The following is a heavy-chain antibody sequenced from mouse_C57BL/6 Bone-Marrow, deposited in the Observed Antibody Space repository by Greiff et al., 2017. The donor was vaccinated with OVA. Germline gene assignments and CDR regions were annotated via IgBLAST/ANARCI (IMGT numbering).Heavy chain of an antibody. V-gene: IGHV5-6*02. D-gene: IGHD1-1*01. CDR3: ARLFTTVADY. J-gene: IGHJ2*01. CDR1: GFTFSSYG. CDR2: ISSGGSYT. Sequence: DVKLVESGGDLVKPGGSLKLSCAASGFTFSSYGMSWVRQTPDKRLEWVATISSGGSYTYYPDSVKGRFTISRDNAKNTLYLQMSSLKSEDTAMYYCARLFTTVADYWGQGTTLTVSS.